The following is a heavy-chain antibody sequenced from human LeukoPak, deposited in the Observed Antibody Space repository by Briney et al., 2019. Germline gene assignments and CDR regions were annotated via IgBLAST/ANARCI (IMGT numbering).Heavy chain of an antibody. J-gene: IGHJ4*02. V-gene: IGHV1/OR15-1*04. Sequence: GASVKVSCKASGYIFTDYYMHWVRQAPGQELGWMGRIDPNRGGTNYAQKFQGRVTMTRDTSISTAYMDLSSLTSDDTAVYYCARDPSSSYYYDYWGQGTLVTVSS. CDR2: IDPNRGGT. D-gene: IGHD6-6*01. CDR3: ARDPSSSYYYDY. CDR1: GYIFTDYY.